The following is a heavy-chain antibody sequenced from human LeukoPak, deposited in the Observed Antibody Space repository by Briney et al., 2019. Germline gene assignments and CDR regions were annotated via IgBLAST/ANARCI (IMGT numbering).Heavy chain of an antibody. V-gene: IGHV3-74*01. CDR3: IRLDYDDHQFDY. CDR1: GFTFSVYW. CDR2: INSDGSSI. Sequence: GGSLRLSCSTSGFTFSVYWMHWVRQALGKGLVWVSRINSDGSSIGYADSVKGRFTISRDNAKNTLYLQMNSLRVEDTAVYYCIRLDYDDHQFDYWGQGTLVTVSS. D-gene: IGHD4-17*01. J-gene: IGHJ4*02.